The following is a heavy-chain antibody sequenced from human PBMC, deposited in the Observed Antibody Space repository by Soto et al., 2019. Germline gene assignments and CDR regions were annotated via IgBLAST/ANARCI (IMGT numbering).Heavy chain of an antibody. Sequence: GASVKVSCKASGYTFTCYYMHWVRQAPGQGLEWMGIINPSGGSTSYAQKLQGRVTMTRDTSTSTVYMELSSLRSEDTAVYYCARDKGLGYCSGGSCYPHAFDIWGQATMVTVSS. V-gene: IGHV1-46*04. CDR1: GYTFTCYY. CDR3: ARDKGLGYCSGGSCYPHAFDI. D-gene: IGHD2-15*01. CDR2: INPSGGST. J-gene: IGHJ3*02.